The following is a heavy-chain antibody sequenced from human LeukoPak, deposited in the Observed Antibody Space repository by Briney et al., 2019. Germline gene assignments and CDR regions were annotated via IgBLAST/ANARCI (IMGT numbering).Heavy chain of an antibody. CDR3: ARDWVTNFGVVKHYYMDV. D-gene: IGHD3-3*01. CDR1: ADSISSGDYY. V-gene: IGHV4-30-4*08. CDR2: IDYSGTT. J-gene: IGHJ6*03. Sequence: SETLSLTCTVSADSISSGDYYWSWIRQPPGKGLEWIGNIDYSGTTYYNPSLKSRVTISVDTSKNQFSLKLSSVTAADTAVYYCARDWVTNFGVVKHYYMDVWGRGTTVTVSS.